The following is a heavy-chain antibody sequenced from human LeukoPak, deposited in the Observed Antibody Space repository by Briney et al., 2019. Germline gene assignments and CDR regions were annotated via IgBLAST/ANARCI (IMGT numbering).Heavy chain of an antibody. V-gene: IGHV1-18*01. D-gene: IGHD4-17*01. Sequence: EASVKVSCKASGGTFSSYAISWVRQAPRQGLEWMGWISAYNGNTNYAQKLQGRVTMTTDTSTSTAYMELRSLRSDDTAVYYCARRNYGDYYFAFDIWGQGTMVTVSS. CDR2: ISAYNGNT. CDR1: GGTFSSYA. CDR3: ARRNYGDYYFAFDI. J-gene: IGHJ3*02.